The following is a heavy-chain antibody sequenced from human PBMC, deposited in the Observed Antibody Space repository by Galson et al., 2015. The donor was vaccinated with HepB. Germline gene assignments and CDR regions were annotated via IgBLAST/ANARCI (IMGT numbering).Heavy chain of an antibody. D-gene: IGHD6-13*01. CDR2: INAGNGNT. J-gene: IGHJ3*02. V-gene: IGHV1-3*01. CDR3: ARIPGPSIAAAGQPPRREHDAFDI. Sequence: SVKVSCKASGYTFTSYAMHWVRQAPGQRLEWMGWINAGNGNTKYSQKFQGRVTITRDTSASTAYMELSSLRSEDTAVYYCARIPGPSIAAAGQPPRREHDAFDIWGQGTMVTVSS. CDR1: GYTFTSYA.